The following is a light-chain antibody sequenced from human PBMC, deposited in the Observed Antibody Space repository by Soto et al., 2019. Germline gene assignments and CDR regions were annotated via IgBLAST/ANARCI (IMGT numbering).Light chain of an antibody. J-gene: IGKJ1*01. CDR2: QAT. CDR1: HSISRQ. V-gene: IGKV1-5*03. CDR3: LHYKSYWT. Sequence: DIQMTQSPSTLSASVGDGVSVTCRASHSISRQLAWYQQKPGKAPNLLSYQATNLETGVPSRFSGSGSGTEFTLTISSQQPDDLANYYCLHYKSYWTFGQGTKVEVK.